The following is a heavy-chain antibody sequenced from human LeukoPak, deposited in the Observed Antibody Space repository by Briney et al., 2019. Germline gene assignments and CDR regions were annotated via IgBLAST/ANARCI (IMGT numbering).Heavy chain of an antibody. D-gene: IGHD2-2*01. CDR3: ARQGRAYCSGTTCYASFWY. CDR1: GYSYTNNW. J-gene: IGHJ1*01. CDR2: VDPCDSTT. Sequence: GESLKISCKGSGYSYTNNWISWVRQMPGKGLEWMGRVDPCDSTTHYSPSFQGLVTISADKSISTAYLQWTSLKASDTAMYYCARQGRAYCSGTTCYASFWYWGQGTPVTVSS. V-gene: IGHV5-10-1*01.